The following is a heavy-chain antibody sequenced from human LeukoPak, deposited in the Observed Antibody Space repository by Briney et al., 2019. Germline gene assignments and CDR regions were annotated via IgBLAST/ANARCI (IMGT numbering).Heavy chain of an antibody. J-gene: IGHJ2*01. CDR1: GGSISSYY. Sequence: MTSETLSLTCTVSGGSISSYYWSWIRQPPGKGLEWIGYIYYSGSTNYSPSLKSRLTISVDTSKNQFSLKLSSVTAADTAVYYCARTYGGSGLGYFDLWGRGTLVTVSS. D-gene: IGHD6-13*01. V-gene: IGHV4-59*01. CDR3: ARTYGGSGLGYFDL. CDR2: IYYSGST.